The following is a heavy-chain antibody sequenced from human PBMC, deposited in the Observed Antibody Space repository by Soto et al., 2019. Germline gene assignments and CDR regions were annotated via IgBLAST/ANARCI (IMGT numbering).Heavy chain of an antibody. D-gene: IGHD3-22*01. V-gene: IGHV3-49*04. CDR1: GLTFGGYA. CDR3: TRGVSYDSSGPNFDY. Sequence: GSLRLSCTDSGLTFGGYAMNWVRQAPGKGLEWVGFIRSKAYGQTTEYAASVKGRFTISRDDSKSVAYLQMDSLKTEDTAVYYCTRGVSYDSSGPNFDYWGQGTLVTVSS. CDR2: IRSKAYGQTT. J-gene: IGHJ4*02.